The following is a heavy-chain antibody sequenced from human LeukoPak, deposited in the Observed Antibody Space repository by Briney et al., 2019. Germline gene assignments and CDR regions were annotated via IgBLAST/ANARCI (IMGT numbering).Heavy chain of an antibody. Sequence: ASVKVSCKASGYTFTIYGISWVRQAPGQGLEWMGWISAYNGNTNYAQKLQGRVTMTTDTSTSTAYMELRSLRSDDTAVYYCARDSRGIYCSSTSCYKDRNWFDPRGQGTLVTVSS. CDR2: ISAYNGNT. J-gene: IGHJ5*02. D-gene: IGHD2-2*02. V-gene: IGHV1-18*01. CDR1: GYTFTIYG. CDR3: ARDSRGIYCSSTSCYKDRNWFDP.